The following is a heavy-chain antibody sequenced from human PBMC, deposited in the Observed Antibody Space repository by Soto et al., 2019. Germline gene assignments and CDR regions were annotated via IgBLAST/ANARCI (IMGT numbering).Heavy chain of an antibody. CDR3: ARSVFP. CDR2: IYYSGST. CDR1: GGSISSGGYS. V-gene: IGHV4-31*11. Sequence: SETLSLTCAVSGGSISSGGYSWSWIRQPPGKGLEWIGYIYYSGSTYYNPSPKSRVTISVDTSKNQFSLKLTSVTAADTAVYYCARSVFPWGQGTLVTVSS. J-gene: IGHJ5*02.